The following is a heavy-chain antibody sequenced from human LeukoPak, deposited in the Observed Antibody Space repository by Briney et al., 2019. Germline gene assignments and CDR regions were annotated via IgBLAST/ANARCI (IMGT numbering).Heavy chain of an antibody. V-gene: IGHV3-43*01. J-gene: IGHJ6*03. CDR1: GFTFDDYT. CDR3: AKGSYYNVDYYYYYMDV. Sequence: RAGGSLRLPCAASGFTFDDYTMHWVRQAPGKGPEWVSLISWDGGSTYYADSVKGRLTISRDNSKNSLYLQMNSLRTEDTALYYCAKGSYYNVDYYYYYMDVWGKGTTVTVSS. D-gene: IGHD3-10*01. CDR2: ISWDGGST.